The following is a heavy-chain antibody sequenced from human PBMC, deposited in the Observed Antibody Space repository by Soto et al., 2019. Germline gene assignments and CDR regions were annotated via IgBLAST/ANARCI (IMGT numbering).Heavy chain of an antibody. D-gene: IGHD5-18*01. CDR2: LIPIFGTA. J-gene: IGHJ5*02. CDR3: AREVRLPDTAMLQGPSRWFDT. V-gene: IGHV1-69*13. Sequence: GASVKVSCKASGGTFSSYAISWVRQAPGQGLEWMGGLIPIFGTANYAQKFQGRVTITADESTSTAYMELSSLRSEDTAVYYCAREVRLPDTAMLQGPSRWFDTWGQGTLVTVSS. CDR1: GGTFSSYA.